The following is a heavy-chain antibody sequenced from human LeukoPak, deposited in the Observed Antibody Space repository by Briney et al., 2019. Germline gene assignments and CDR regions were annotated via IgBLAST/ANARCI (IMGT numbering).Heavy chain of an antibody. V-gene: IGHV1-2*02. J-gene: IGHJ4*02. Sequence: GASVKVSCKASGYTFTGYYMHWVRQAPGQGLEWMGWINPNSGGTNYAQKFQGRVTMTRDTSISTAYMELGRLRSDDTAVYYCARDRVRIPVFGSYGGRSFDYWGQGTLVTVSS. CDR1: GYTFTGYY. CDR2: INPNSGGT. CDR3: ARDRVRIPVFGSYGGRSFDY. D-gene: IGHD1-26*01.